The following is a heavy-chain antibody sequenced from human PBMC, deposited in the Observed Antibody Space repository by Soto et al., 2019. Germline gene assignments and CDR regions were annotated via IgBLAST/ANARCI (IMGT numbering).Heavy chain of an antibody. CDR2: IYYSGST. CDR1: GGSISSYY. V-gene: IGHV4-59*01. Sequence: SETLSLTCTVSGGSISSYYWSWIRQPPGKGLEWIGYIYYSGSTNYNPSLKSRVTILIDTSKNQLSLKLSSVTAADTAVYYCARSSASWYSGAFDIWGQGTMVT. D-gene: IGHD6-13*01. J-gene: IGHJ3*02. CDR3: ARSSASWYSGAFDI.